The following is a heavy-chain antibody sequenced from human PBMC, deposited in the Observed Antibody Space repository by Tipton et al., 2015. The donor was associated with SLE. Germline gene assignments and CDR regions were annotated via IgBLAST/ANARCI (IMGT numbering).Heavy chain of an antibody. V-gene: IGHV4-59*08. D-gene: IGHD2-2*01. CDR2: IYYSGST. Sequence: TLSLTCTVSGGPISSYYWSWIRQPPGKGLEWIGYIYYSGSTNYNPSLKSRVTISVDTSKNQFSLKLSSVTAADTAVYSCARVVPAALFDYWGQGTLVTVSS. CDR1: GGPISSYY. J-gene: IGHJ4*02. CDR3: ARVVPAALFDY.